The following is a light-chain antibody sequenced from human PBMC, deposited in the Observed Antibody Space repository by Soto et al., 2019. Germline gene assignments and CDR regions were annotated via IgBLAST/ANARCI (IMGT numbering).Light chain of an antibody. Sequence: QSALTQPASVSGSPGQSITISRTGTSSDVGGYNYVSWYQQYPGKAPKLMIYEVSNRPSGVSNRFSGSKSGNTASLTISGLQAEDEADYYCSSHTSSRTAVFGGGTKLTV. CDR3: SSHTSSRTAV. V-gene: IGLV2-14*01. CDR2: EVS. CDR1: SSDVGGYNY. J-gene: IGLJ3*02.